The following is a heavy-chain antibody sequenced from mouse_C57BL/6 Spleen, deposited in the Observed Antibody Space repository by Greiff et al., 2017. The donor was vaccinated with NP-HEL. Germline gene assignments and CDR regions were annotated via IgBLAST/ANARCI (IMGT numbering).Heavy chain of an antibody. CDR3: AGSITTVVARAMDY. Sequence: EVMLVESGGGLVKPGGSLKLSCAASGFTFSDYGMHWVRQAPEKGLEWVAYISSGSSTFYYADTVKGRFPISRDNAKYTLFLQMTSLRSEDTAMYYCAGSITTVVARAMDYWGQGTSVTVSS. V-gene: IGHV5-17*01. D-gene: IGHD1-1*01. J-gene: IGHJ4*01. CDR2: ISSGSSTF. CDR1: GFTFSDYG.